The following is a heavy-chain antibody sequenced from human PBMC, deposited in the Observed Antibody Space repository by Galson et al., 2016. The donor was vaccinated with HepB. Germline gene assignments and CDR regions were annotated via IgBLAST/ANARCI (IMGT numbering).Heavy chain of an antibody. V-gene: IGHV1-18*01. D-gene: IGHD6-13*01. Sequence: SVKVSCKASGYTFTNYGISWVRQAPGQGLEWMGWISAYNGHTNYAQKLPGRVTMTTDTSTSTAYMELRSLRSEDTAVYYCATFLEYASSWFEDEYLQHWGQGTLVSVSS. J-gene: IGHJ1*01. CDR1: GYTFTNYG. CDR3: ATFLEYASSWFEDEYLQH. CDR2: ISAYNGHT.